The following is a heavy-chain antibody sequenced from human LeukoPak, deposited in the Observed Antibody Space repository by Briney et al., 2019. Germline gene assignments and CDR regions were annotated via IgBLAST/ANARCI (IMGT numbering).Heavy chain of an antibody. CDR3: AKDRGGATRIQDY. CDR2: ISYDGSNK. Sequence: PGGSLRLSCAASGFTFSSYGMHWVRQAPGKGLVWVAVISYDGSNKYYADSVKGRFTISRDNSKNTLYLQMNSLRAEDTAVYYCAKDRGGATRIQDYWCQGTLVTVSS. J-gene: IGHJ4*02. D-gene: IGHD1-26*01. V-gene: IGHV3-30*18. CDR1: GFTFSSYG.